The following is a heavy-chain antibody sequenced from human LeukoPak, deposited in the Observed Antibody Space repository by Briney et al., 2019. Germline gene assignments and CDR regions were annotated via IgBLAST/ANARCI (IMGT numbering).Heavy chain of an antibody. V-gene: IGHV3-30*18. Sequence: GGSLRLSCAASGFTFSSYGMHWVRQAPGKGLDGVARISYDGSSKKYVDSVKGRFTISRDNSKRTLYLQMNSLRSEDTAVYYCAKEGLRFFDFWGQGTLVTVSS. CDR3: AKEGLRFFDF. D-gene: IGHD5-12*01. CDR2: ISYDGSSK. CDR1: GFTFSSYG. J-gene: IGHJ4*02.